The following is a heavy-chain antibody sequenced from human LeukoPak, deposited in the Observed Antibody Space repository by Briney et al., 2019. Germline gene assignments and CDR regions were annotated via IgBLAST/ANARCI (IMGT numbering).Heavy chain of an antibody. CDR2: IYSGGST. CDR1: GFTVSSNY. J-gene: IGHJ4*02. D-gene: IGHD1-1*01. V-gene: IGHV3-53*04. Sequence: GGSLRLSCAASGFTVSSNYMSWVRQAPGKGLEWVSVIYSGGSTYYADSVKGRFTISRRNSKNTLYLQMNSLRAEDTAVYYCARDPVWNDRLSDWGQGTLVTVSS. CDR3: ARDPVWNDRLSD.